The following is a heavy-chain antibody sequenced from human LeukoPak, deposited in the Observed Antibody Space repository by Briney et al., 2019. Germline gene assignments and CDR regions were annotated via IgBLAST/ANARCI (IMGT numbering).Heavy chain of an antibody. D-gene: IGHD1-26*01. CDR3: ARRPSGGDTRHYYYAMDV. CDR2: IYTSGST. CDR1: GGSISSGSSY. Sequence: KPSETLSLTCTVSGGSISSGSSYWNWIRQPAGKGLEWIGRIYTSGSTNYNPSLKSRVTISVDTSKNQFSLQLTSVTAADTAVYYCARRPSGGDTRHYYYAMDVWGQGTTVTVSS. J-gene: IGHJ6*02. V-gene: IGHV4-61*02.